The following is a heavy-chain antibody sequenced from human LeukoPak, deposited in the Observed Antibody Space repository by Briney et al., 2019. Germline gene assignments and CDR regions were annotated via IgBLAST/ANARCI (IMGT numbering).Heavy chain of an antibody. Sequence: GGSLRLSCTASGFTFSSYGMHWVRQAPGKGLEWVAVIWYDGTNKYYADSVKGRFTISRDNSKNTLYLQMNSLRAEDTAVYYCARAGYCSGGSCYGVDYWGQGTLVTVSS. V-gene: IGHV3-33*01. D-gene: IGHD2-15*01. CDR2: IWYDGTNK. CDR3: ARAGYCSGGSCYGVDY. CDR1: GFTFSSYG. J-gene: IGHJ4*02.